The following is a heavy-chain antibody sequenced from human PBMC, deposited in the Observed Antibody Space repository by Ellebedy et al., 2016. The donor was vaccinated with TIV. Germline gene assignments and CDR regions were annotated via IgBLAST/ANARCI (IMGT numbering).Heavy chain of an antibody. J-gene: IGHJ6*01. CDR2: ISRSSIYT. V-gene: IGHV3-21*04. Sequence: PGGSLRLSCAASGFTFSSYSMTWVRQAPGKGLEWVSSISRSSIYTFYADSVKGRFTISRDNAKSSLYLQMNSLGAEDTAVYFCARRQVAATAFYYYGVDVWGQGTTVTVSS. D-gene: IGHD6-13*01. CDR3: ARRQVAATAFYYYGVDV. CDR1: GFTFSSYS.